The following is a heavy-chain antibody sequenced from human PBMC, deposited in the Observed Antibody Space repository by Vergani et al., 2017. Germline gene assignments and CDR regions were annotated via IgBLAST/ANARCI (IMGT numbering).Heavy chain of an antibody. CDR1: GFTFDDYA. J-gene: IGHJ5*02. CDR2: IYPGDSDT. Sequence: EVQLVESGGGLVQPGRSLRLSCAASGFTFDDYAMHWVRQAPGKGLEWMGIIYPGDSDTRYSPSFQGQVTISADKSISTAYLQWSSLKASDTAMYYCAKIAAAGMGGWFDPWGQGTLVTVSS. CDR3: AKIAAAGMGGWFDP. V-gene: IGHV5-51*01. D-gene: IGHD6-13*01.